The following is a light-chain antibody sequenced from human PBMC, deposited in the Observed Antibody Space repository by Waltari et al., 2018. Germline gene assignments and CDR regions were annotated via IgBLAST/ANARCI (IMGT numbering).Light chain of an antibody. J-gene: IGLJ3*02. CDR1: SSDVARYDY. V-gene: IGLV2-8*01. Sequence: QSALTQFPSASGSPGQSVTISCTGTSSDVARYDYVSWYQQHPGKAPKLVIYEVTKRPSGVPDRFSDSKSGNTASLTVSGLQAEDEAIYYCCSYGGSDNWVFGGGTKLTVL. CDR2: EVT. CDR3: CSYGGSDNWV.